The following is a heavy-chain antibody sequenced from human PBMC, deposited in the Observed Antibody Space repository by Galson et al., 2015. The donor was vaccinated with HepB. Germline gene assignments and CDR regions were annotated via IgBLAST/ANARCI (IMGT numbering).Heavy chain of an antibody. CDR2: IFYSGST. V-gene: IGHV4-59*01. J-gene: IGHJ4*02. D-gene: IGHD6-13*01. CDR1: GGSISGYY. CDR3: AREGAWSSSVDY. Sequence: SETLSLTCTVSGGSISGYYWNWIRQPPGKGLEWIGYIFYSGSTKYNPSLKSRLTISLDTSKNQFSLKLTSVTAADTAVYYCAREGAWSSSVDYWGQGTLVSVSS.